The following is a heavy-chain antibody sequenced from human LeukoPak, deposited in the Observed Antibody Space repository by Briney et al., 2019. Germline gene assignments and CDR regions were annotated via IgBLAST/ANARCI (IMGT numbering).Heavy chain of an antibody. Sequence: GGSLRLSCAASGFTFSSYEMNWVRQAPGKGLEWVSYISSSGSSIYYADSVKGRFTISRDNAKNSLYLQMNSLRAEDTAVYYCARRSVAGSLDYWGQGTLVAVSS. CDR2: ISSSGSSI. D-gene: IGHD6-19*01. CDR1: GFTFSSYE. CDR3: ARRSVAGSLDY. V-gene: IGHV3-48*03. J-gene: IGHJ4*02.